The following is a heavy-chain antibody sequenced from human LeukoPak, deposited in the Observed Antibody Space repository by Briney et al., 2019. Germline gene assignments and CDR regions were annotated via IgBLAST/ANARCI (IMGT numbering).Heavy chain of an antibody. J-gene: IGHJ4*02. Sequence: SETLSLTCTVSGGSISSGDYYWSWIRQPPGKGLEWIGYIYYSGSTYYNPSLKSRVTISVDTSKNQFSLKLSSVTAADTAVYYCARGSYGSGSLDYWGQGTLVTVSS. CDR2: IYYSGST. CDR1: GGSISSGDYY. D-gene: IGHD3-10*01. CDR3: ARGSYGSGSLDY. V-gene: IGHV4-30-4*01.